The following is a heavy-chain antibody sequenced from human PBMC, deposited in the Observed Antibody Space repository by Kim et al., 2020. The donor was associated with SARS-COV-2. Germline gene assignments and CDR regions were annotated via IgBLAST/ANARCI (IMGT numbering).Heavy chain of an antibody. CDR1: GFTFSSYA. CDR3: ARGVFPGAVAGVSLDY. D-gene: IGHD6-19*01. V-gene: IGHV3-23*01. Sequence: GGSLRLSCAASGFTFSSYAMSWVRQAPGKGLEWVSAISVGGGTTFYADSVKGRFTISRDNSKNTLYLQMNSLRAEDTAVYYCARGVFPGAVAGVSLDYWGQGTLVTVSS. CDR2: ISVGGGTT. J-gene: IGHJ4*02.